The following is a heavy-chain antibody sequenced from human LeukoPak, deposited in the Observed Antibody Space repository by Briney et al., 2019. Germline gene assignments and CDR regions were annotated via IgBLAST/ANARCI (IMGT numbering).Heavy chain of an antibody. V-gene: IGHV3-33*01. Sequence: PGRSLRLSCAASGFTFSSYGMHWVRQAPGKGLEWVAVMGYDGSNKYYADSVKGRFTISRDNSKNTLYLQMNSLRAEDTAVYYCARDPGMTTVTTLDYWGQGTLVTVSS. CDR3: ARDPGMTTVTTLDY. CDR1: GFTFSSYG. D-gene: IGHD4-17*01. CDR2: MGYDGSNK. J-gene: IGHJ4*02.